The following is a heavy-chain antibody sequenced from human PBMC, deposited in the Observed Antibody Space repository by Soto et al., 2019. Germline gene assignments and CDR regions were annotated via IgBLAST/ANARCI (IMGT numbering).Heavy chain of an antibody. J-gene: IGHJ4*02. CDR2: VNPSNGNT. Sequence: GASVKVSCKASGYTFTTYDVSWVRQASGQGLEWMGWVNPSNGNTGYAQKFQGRVTMTRNTSISTVYMELSGLRPDDTAVYYCARRKERSGPHYFDYWGQGTRVTVSS. CDR3: ARRKERSGPHYFDY. V-gene: IGHV1-8*02. D-gene: IGHD6-25*01. CDR1: GYTFTTYD.